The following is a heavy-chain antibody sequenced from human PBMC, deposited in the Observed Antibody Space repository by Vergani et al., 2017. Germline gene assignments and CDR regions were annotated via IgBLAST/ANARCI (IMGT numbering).Heavy chain of an antibody. J-gene: IGHJ6*03. CDR2: ISSSGSTI. V-gene: IGHV3-48*04. CDR1: GFSFSSHA. CDR3: ARRYSYGTWGRYYYYMDV. Sequence: VQLAESGGGRVQPGRSLRLSCAASGFSFSSHAIHWVRQAPGKGLEWVSYISSSGSTIYYADSVKGRFTISRDNAKNSLYLQMNSLRAEDTAVYYCARRYSYGTWGRYYYYMDVWGKGTTVTVSS. D-gene: IGHD5-18*01.